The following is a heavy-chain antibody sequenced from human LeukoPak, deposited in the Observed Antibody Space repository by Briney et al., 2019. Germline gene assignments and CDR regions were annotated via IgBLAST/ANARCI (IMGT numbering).Heavy chain of an antibody. CDR3: VRSMAVVPAAPSYYYYGMDV. J-gene: IGHJ6*02. D-gene: IGHD2-2*01. CDR1: GFTFSSYG. Sequence: GGSLRLSCAASGFTFSSYGMHWVPEAPGKGLEGGSVIWYDGSNKYYADSVEGRYTISRDNYKNTLYLQMNSLRAEDTDVSYCVRSMAVVPAAPSYYYYGMDVWGQGTTVTVSS. CDR2: IWYDGSNK. V-gene: IGHV3-33*01.